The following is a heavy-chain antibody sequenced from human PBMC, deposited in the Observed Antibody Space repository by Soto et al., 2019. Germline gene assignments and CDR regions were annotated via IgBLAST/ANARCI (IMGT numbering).Heavy chain of an antibody. J-gene: IGHJ4*02. CDR1: GYTFTGYY. V-gene: IGHV1-2*02. D-gene: IGHD5-12*01. Sequence: GASVKVSCKASGYTFTGYYMHWVRQAPGQGLEWMGWINPNSGGTNYAQKFQGRVTMTRDTSISTAYMELSRLRSDDTAVYYCARVRRWLQLQWPDYWGQGTLVTVSS. CDR2: INPNSGGT. CDR3: ARVRRWLQLQWPDY.